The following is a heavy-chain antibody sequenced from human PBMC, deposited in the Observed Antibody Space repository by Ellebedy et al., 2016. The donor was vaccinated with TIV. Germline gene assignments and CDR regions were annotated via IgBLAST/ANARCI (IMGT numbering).Heavy chain of an antibody. Sequence: KVSCKGFGYSFTDYWIGWARQMRGKGLAWMGIIYPGDSDIRYSQSFQGQVTISADKAISPAYLQRSSLKASDTAMYYCARHAGSWFSGGSKAVVYWGQGTLVTVSS. CDR3: ARHAGSWFSGGSKAVVY. D-gene: IGHD6-13*01. CDR1: GYSFTDYW. V-gene: IGHV5-51*01. CDR2: IYPGDSDI. J-gene: IGHJ4*02.